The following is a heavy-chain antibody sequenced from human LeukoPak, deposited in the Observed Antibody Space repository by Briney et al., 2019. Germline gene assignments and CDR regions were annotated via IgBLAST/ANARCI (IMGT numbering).Heavy chain of an antibody. CDR3: ARDGEAYTGSYYGIDY. CDR2: ISSSSSYI. J-gene: IGHJ4*02. Sequence: GGSLRLSCAASGFTFSSYSMNWVRQAPGKGLEWVSSISSSSSYIYYADSVKGRFTISRDNAKNSLYLQMNSLTAEDTAVYYCARDGEAYTGSYYGIDYCGQGTLVTVSS. CDR1: GFTFSSYS. D-gene: IGHD1-26*01. V-gene: IGHV3-21*01.